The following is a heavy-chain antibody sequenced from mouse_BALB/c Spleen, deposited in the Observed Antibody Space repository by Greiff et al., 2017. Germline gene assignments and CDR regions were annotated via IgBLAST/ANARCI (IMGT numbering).Heavy chain of an antibody. CDR3: ARMITTRAWFAY. D-gene: IGHD2-4*01. CDR2: IDPANGNT. Sequence: VQLQQSGAELVKPGASVKLSCTASGFNIKDTYMHWVKQRPEQGLEWIGRIDPANGNTKYDPKFQGKATTTADTSSNTAYLQLSSLTSEDTAVYYCARMITTRAWFAYWGQGTLVTVSA. V-gene: IGHV14-3*02. CDR1: GFNIKDTY. J-gene: IGHJ3*01.